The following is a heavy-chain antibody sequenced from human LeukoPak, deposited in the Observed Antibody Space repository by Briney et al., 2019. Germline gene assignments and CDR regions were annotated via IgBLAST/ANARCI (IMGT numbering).Heavy chain of an antibody. V-gene: IGHV4-34*01. J-gene: IGHJ3*02. CDR1: GGSFSGYY. Sequence: PSETLSLTCAVYGGSFSGYYWTWIRQPPGKGPEWIGEINHSGSTNYNPSLKSRVTISVDTSKNQFSLKLSSVTAADTAVYYCARETSGSNDAFDIWGQGTMVTVSS. CDR2: INHSGST. D-gene: IGHD1-26*01. CDR3: ARETSGSNDAFDI.